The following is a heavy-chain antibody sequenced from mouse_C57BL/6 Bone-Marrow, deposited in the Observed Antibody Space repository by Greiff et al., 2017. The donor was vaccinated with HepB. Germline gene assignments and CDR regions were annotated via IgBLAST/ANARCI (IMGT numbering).Heavy chain of an antibody. CDR2: IHPNSGST. V-gene: IGHV1-64*01. CDR1: GYTFTSYW. Sequence: QVRLQQPGAELVKPGASVKLSCKASGYTFTSYWMHWVKQRPGQGLEWIGMIHPNSGSTNYNEKFKSKATLTVDKSSSTAYMQLSSLTSEDSAVYYCARAGKWLLRTYYAMDYWGQGTSVTVSS. J-gene: IGHJ4*01. D-gene: IGHD2-3*01. CDR3: ARAGKWLLRTYYAMDY.